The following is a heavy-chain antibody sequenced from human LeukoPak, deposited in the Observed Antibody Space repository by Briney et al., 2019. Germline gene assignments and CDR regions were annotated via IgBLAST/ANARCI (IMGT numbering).Heavy chain of an antibody. CDR3: AKPLVSDYYDSSGYWGY. Sequence: GGSLRLSCAASGFTFSSYAMSWVRQAPGKGLEWVSAISGSGDSTYYSDSVKGRFTISRDNSKNTLYVQMNSLRAEDTAVYYCAKPLVSDYYDSSGYWGYGGQGPLVTVSS. J-gene: IGHJ4*02. V-gene: IGHV3-23*01. D-gene: IGHD3-22*01. CDR1: GFTFSSYA. CDR2: ISGSGDST.